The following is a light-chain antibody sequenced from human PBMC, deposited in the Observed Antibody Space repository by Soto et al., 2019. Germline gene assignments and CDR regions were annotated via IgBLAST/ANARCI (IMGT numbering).Light chain of an antibody. CDR3: SSYAGSNNFVV. J-gene: IGLJ7*01. CDR1: SSDVGGYNY. Sequence: QSALTQPPSASGSPGQSVTISCTGTSSDVGGYNYVSRYQQHPGKAPKLMIYEVSKRPSGVPDRFSGSKSGNTASLTVSGLQAEDEADYYCSSYAGSNNFVVFGGGTQLTVL. V-gene: IGLV2-8*01. CDR2: EVS.